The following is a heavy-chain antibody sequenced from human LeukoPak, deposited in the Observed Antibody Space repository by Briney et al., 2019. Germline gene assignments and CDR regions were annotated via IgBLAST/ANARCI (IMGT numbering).Heavy chain of an antibody. CDR3: ARRLESCNSDCCGTDV. V-gene: IGHV3-48*01. CDR1: GFTFSSYS. Sequence: GGSLRLSCAASGFTFSSYSMTWVRQAPGKGLEWVSYISSSGDTIYYTDSVKGRFTISRDKGENSVYLQMNSLRAEDTAVYYCARRLESCNSDCCGTDVWGQGTTVTVSS. CDR2: ISSSGDTI. J-gene: IGHJ6*02. D-gene: IGHD2/OR15-2a*01.